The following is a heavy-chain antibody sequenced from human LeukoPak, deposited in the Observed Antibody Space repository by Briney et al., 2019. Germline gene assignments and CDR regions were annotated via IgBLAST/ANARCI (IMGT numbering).Heavy chain of an antibody. Sequence: GGSLRLSCATSGFTFEYHWMTWVRPAPGKGLEWVANIDEGGNNEYYVDAVKGRFTISRDNAKNLVFLQMNSLRAEDTAVYYCAREWFLSCYSWGQGALVTVSS. V-gene: IGHV3-7*01. D-gene: IGHD3-10*01. CDR2: IDEGGNNE. CDR1: GFTFEYHW. J-gene: IGHJ5*02. CDR3: AREWFLSCYS.